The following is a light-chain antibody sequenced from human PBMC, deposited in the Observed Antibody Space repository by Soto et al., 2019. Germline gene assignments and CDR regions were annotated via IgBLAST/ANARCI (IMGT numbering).Light chain of an antibody. Sequence: QFALTQPPSASGSPGQSVTISCTRTSNDVGGYNYVSWYQQHPGKAPKLMIYEVTKRPSGVPDRFSGSKSGNTASLTVSGLQAEDEADYYCSSYAGSNNFGVFGGGTKLTV. J-gene: IGLJ3*02. CDR2: EVT. V-gene: IGLV2-8*01. CDR3: SSYAGSNNFGV. CDR1: SNDVGGYNY.